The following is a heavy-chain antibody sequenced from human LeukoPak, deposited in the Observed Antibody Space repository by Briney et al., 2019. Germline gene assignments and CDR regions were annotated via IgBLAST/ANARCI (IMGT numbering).Heavy chain of an antibody. CDR1: GFTFSSYS. J-gene: IGHJ3*02. D-gene: IGHD3-22*01. CDR2: ISSSSSYI. Sequence: PGGSLRLSCAASGFTFSSYSMNWVRQAPGKGLEWVSSISSSSSYIYYADSVKGRFTISRDNAKNSLYLQMNSLRAEDTAVYYCARGLGDASDYYDSSGISAFDIWGQGTMVTVSS. V-gene: IGHV3-21*01. CDR3: ARGLGDASDYYDSSGISAFDI.